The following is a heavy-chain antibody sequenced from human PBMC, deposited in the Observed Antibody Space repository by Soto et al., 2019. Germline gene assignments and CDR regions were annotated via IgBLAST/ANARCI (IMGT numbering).Heavy chain of an antibody. V-gene: IGHV3-30*18. D-gene: IGHD6-13*01. CDR1: GFIFSDYG. J-gene: IGHJ4*02. Sequence: QVQLVESGGGVVQPGRSLRLSCAASGFIFSDYGMHWVLQAPGKGLEWVTLMSYDGNKEYYADSVKGRFTISRDNSKNTLYLQMNSLSAEDSAVYYCAKDGRTAAFDYWGQGTLVIVSS. CDR2: MSYDGNKE. CDR3: AKDGRTAAFDY.